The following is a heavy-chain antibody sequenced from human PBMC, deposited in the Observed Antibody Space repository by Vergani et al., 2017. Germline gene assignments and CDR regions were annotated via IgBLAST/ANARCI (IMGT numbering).Heavy chain of an antibody. CDR3: AADPDYYDSSVPESWFDP. V-gene: IGHV1-58*01. D-gene: IGHD3-22*01. J-gene: IGHJ5*02. CDR1: GFTFTSSA. CDR2: IVVGSGNT. Sequence: QMQLVQSGPEVKKPGTSVKVSCKASGFTFTSSAVQWVRQARGQRLEWIGWIVVGSGNTNYAQKFQERVTITRDMSTSTAYMELSSLRSEDTAVYYCAADPDYYDSSVPESWFDPWGQGTLVTVSS.